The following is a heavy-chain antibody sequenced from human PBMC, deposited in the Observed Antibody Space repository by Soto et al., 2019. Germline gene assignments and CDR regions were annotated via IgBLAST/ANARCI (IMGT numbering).Heavy chain of an antibody. CDR3: ASDMTGADDY. V-gene: IGHV3-74*01. CDR2: IDPYDTGI. D-gene: IGHD3-9*01. Sequence: EVHLVESGGGLVQPGGALRLSCAASGFTFSKYWFHWVRQAPGKGLMWVSRIDPYDTGITYADSVKGRFTISRDNARNPLYLQMDSLTAEDTAVYYSASDMTGADDYLGQGTLVTVPS. CDR1: GFTFSKYW. J-gene: IGHJ4*02.